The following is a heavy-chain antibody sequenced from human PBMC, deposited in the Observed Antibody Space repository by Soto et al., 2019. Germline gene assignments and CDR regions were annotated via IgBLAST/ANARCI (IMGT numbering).Heavy chain of an antibody. Sequence: GGSLRLSYAASGFTFSDFYISWIRQAPGKGLEWVSYISSSAITIYYADSVKGRFTISRDNAKNSLYLQMNSLRAEDTAVYYCARVFRFAFDIWGQGTMVTVSS. V-gene: IGHV3-11*01. CDR1: GFTFSDFY. CDR3: ARVFRFAFDI. CDR2: ISSSAITI. J-gene: IGHJ3*02.